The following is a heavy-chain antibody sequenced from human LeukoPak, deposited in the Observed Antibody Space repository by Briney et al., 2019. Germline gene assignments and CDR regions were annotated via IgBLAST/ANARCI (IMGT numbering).Heavy chain of an antibody. J-gene: IGHJ6*02. CDR3: ARDRWELLSNSYHYCGLDV. V-gene: IGHV3-48*01. Sequence: GGSLRLSCAASGFTFSSYSMNWVRQAPGKGLEWVSYIGGRGSNICYADSVKGRFTISRDNAKNSVNLQMNSLRAEDTAVYYCARDRWELLSNSYHYCGLDVWGQGTTVTVSS. CDR1: GFTFSSYS. D-gene: IGHD2-15*01. CDR2: IGGRGSNI.